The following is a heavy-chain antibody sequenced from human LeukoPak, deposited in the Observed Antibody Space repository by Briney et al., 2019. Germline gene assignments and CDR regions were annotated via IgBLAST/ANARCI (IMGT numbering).Heavy chain of an antibody. V-gene: IGHV4-59*01. CDR3: ARFSGSYGY. Sequence: SETLSLTCTVSGVSISSYYWSWIRQPPGKGLEWIGYIYYSGSTNYNPSLKSRVTISVDTSKNQFSLKLSSVTAADTAVYYCARFSGSYGYWGQGTLVTVSS. CDR2: IYYSGST. J-gene: IGHJ4*02. CDR1: GVSISSYY. D-gene: IGHD1-26*01.